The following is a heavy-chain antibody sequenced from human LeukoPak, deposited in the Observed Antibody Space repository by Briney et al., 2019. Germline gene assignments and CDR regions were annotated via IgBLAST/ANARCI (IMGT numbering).Heavy chain of an antibody. CDR1: GFIFSSHA. CDR3: GRVRGVMGLDY. D-gene: IGHD3-10*01. Sequence: GSLRLSCAASGFIFSSHAMTWVRQAPGEGLEWVSGISVAAGSTYYADSVKGRFTIFRDNSKNTLYLQMNSLRAEDTAVYYCGRVRGVMGLDYWGQGTLVTVSS. J-gene: IGHJ4*02. V-gene: IGHV3-23*01. CDR2: ISVAAGST.